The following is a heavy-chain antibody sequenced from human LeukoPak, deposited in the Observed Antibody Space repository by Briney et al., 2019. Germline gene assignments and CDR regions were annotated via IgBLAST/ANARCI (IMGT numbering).Heavy chain of an antibody. V-gene: IGHV4-39*07. Sequence: SETLSLTCTVSGGSISSSSYYWGWIRQPPGKGLEWIGSIYYSGSTYYNPSLKSRVTISVDTSKNQFSLKLSSVSAADTAVYYCARPSTGYAFDIWGQGTMVTVSS. D-gene: IGHD3-10*01. CDR2: IYYSGST. CDR1: GGSISSSSYY. CDR3: ARPSTGYAFDI. J-gene: IGHJ3*02.